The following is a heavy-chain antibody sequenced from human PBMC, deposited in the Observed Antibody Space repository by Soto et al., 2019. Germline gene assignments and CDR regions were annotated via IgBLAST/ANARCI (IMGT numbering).Heavy chain of an antibody. CDR2: TNWNSVTT. CDR1: GFTFENYD. V-gene: IGHV3-20*04. Sequence: EVQLVESGGGVVRPGGSLRLSCAASGFTFENYDMSWVRQAPGKGLEWVSTTNWNSVTTDYADSVKGRFTISRDNAKNSLYLEMHSLRAEDTAFYYCARDVSSSPADLFDYWGQGTLVTVSS. J-gene: IGHJ4*02. D-gene: IGHD3-10*01. CDR3: ARDVSSSPADLFDY.